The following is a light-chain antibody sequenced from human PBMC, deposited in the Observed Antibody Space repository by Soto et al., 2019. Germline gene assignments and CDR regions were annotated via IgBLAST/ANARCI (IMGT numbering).Light chain of an antibody. V-gene: IGKV3-20*01. CDR3: QHYDSLPIT. CDR2: GAS. CDR1: QSVSSSY. Sequence: ILLTQSPGTLSLSPGERATLSCRASQSVSSSYLAWYQQKPGQPPRLLMYGASSRATGIPDRFSGSGSGTDFTLTISRLEPEDFAVFYCQHYDSLPITFGQGTRLEIK. J-gene: IGKJ5*01.